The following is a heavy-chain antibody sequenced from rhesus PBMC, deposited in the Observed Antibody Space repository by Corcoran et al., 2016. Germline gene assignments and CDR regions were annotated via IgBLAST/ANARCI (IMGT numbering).Heavy chain of an antibody. CDR3: AREIGTVTTRGRNNRFDV. V-gene: IGHV4-173*01. D-gene: IGHD4-23*01. J-gene: IGHJ5-1*01. Sequence: QLPLQESGPGLVKPSETLSLTCAVSGGSISSNWWIGRISGSGGSTSYNPSLKSRVTISTDTSKNQLSLKLISVTAADTAVYYCAREIGTVTTRGRNNRFDVWGPGVLVTVSS. CDR1: GGSISSNW. CDR2: ISGSGGST.